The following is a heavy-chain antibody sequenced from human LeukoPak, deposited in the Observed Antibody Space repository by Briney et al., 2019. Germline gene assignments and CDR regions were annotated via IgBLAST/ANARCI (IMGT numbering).Heavy chain of an antibody. CDR1: GFTFSSYE. Sequence: GGSLRLSCAASGFTFSSYEMNWVRQAPGKGLEWVSYISKSGTSTFYADSVKGRFTISRDNAKNSLHLQMNSLRAEDTAVYYCASLTVSTSLNWFNTWGQGTLVTVSS. V-gene: IGHV3-48*03. D-gene: IGHD4-11*01. CDR2: ISKSGTST. CDR3: ASLTVSTSLNWFNT. J-gene: IGHJ5*02.